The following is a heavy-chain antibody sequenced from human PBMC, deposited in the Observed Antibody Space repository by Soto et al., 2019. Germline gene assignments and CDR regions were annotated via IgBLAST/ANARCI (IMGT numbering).Heavy chain of an antibody. Sequence: GGSLRLSCAASGFTFSSYAMSWVRQAPGKGLEWVSVISGSGGSTYYADSVKGRFTISRDNSKNTLYLQMNSLRAEDTAVYYCAKRPGLAAAGVYYFYYWGQGILVTVSS. CDR2: ISGSGGST. D-gene: IGHD6-13*01. J-gene: IGHJ4*02. CDR3: AKRPGLAAAGVYYFYY. V-gene: IGHV3-23*01. CDR1: GFTFSSYA.